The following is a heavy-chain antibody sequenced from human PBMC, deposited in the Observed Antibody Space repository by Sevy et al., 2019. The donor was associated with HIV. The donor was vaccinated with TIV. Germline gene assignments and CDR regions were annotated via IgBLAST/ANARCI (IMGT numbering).Heavy chain of an antibody. V-gene: IGHV4-59*01. CDR2: TYYSGST. CDR3: VRGGRPRWGVEV. J-gene: IGHJ6*04. Sequence: SETLSLTCTVSSASITSYYYSWIRQPPGKGLEWIAYTYYSGSTNYNPSLKSRVTISIDTSKNQLSLKLSSVTAADTAVYYCVRGGRPRWGVEVWGKGTTVTVSS. D-gene: IGHD1-26*01. CDR1: SASITSYY.